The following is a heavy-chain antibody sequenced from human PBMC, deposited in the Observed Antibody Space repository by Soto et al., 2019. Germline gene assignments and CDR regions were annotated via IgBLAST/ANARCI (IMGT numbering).Heavy chain of an antibody. Sequence: SETLSLTCSVSGASVSSDTYYWSWIRQTPGKGLERIGFIYYEGSTNYNPSLKSRVTFSVDTSKNYFSLTLTSVTAADTAVYYCARSRSGYDFGSRNYFDYWGQGSLVTAPQ. J-gene: IGHJ4*02. D-gene: IGHD5-12*01. V-gene: IGHV4-61*03. CDR1: GASVSSDTYY. CDR2: IYYEGST. CDR3: ARSRSGYDFGSRNYFDY.